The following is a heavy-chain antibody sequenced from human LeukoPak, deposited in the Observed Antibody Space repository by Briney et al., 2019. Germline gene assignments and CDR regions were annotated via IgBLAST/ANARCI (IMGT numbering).Heavy chain of an antibody. J-gene: IGHJ4*02. CDR3: ARDSTYDYVWGSYLLFDY. Sequence: GGSLRLSCAASGFTFSSYAMHWVRQAPGKGLEWVAVISYDGSNKYYADSVKGRFTISRDNSKNTLYLQMNSLRAEDTAFYYFARDSTYDYVWGSYLLFDYWGQGTLVTVSS. D-gene: IGHD3-16*02. CDR2: ISYDGSNK. V-gene: IGHV3-30-3*01. CDR1: GFTFSSYA.